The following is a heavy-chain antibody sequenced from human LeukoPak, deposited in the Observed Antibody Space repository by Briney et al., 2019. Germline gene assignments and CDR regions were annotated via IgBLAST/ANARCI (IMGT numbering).Heavy chain of an antibody. Sequence: GESLRLSCAASGFTFSSYGMHWVRQAPGKGLEWVAVTWYDGSNKYYADSVKGRFTISRDNSKNTLYLQMNSLRAEDTAVYYCARVRSSGWYKNAFDIWGQGTMVTVSS. J-gene: IGHJ3*02. CDR3: ARVRSSGWYKNAFDI. CDR1: GFTFSSYG. D-gene: IGHD6-19*01. V-gene: IGHV3-33*01. CDR2: TWYDGSNK.